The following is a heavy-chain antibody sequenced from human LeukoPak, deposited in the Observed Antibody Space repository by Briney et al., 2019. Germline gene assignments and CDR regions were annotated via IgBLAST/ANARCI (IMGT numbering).Heavy chain of an antibody. CDR2: IYYSGST. J-gene: IGHJ5*02. CDR1: GGSISSRSYY. CDR3: ARDPVPAASHGWFDP. D-gene: IGHD2-2*01. V-gene: IGHV4-39*07. Sequence: PSETLSLTWTVSGGSISSRSYYWGWIRQPPGKGLEWIGSIYYSGSTYYNPSLKSRVTISVDTSKNQFSLKLSSVTAADTAVYYCARDPVPAASHGWFDPWGQGTLVTVSS.